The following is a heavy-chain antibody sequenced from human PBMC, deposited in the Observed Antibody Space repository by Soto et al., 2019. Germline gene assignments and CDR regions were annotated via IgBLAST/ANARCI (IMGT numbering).Heavy chain of an antibody. D-gene: IGHD2-21*02. CDR1: GGSISTGGYY. Sequence: PSETLSLTCTASGGSISTGGYYWSWIRQHPGKGLEWIGYIYYSGSTYYNPSLKSRVTISVDTSKNQFSLKLSSVTAADTAVYYCARGGGIVVVTAPYDHWGQGTLVTVSS. CDR3: ARGGGIVVVTAPYDH. J-gene: IGHJ4*02. CDR2: IYYSGST. V-gene: IGHV4-31*03.